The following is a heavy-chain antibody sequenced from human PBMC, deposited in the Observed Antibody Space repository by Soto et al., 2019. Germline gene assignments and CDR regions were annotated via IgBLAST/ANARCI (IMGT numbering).Heavy chain of an antibody. D-gene: IGHD2-2*01. J-gene: IGHJ4*02. CDR1: GFTFSSYA. CDR2: ISGSGGST. CDR3: AKDPYIVLVPAAISEFDY. Sequence: EVQLLESGGGLVQPGGSLRLSCAASGFTFSSYAMSWVRQAPGKGLEWVSAISGSGGSTYYADSVKGRFTISRDNSKNTLYLQMNSLRAEDTAVYYCAKDPYIVLVPAAISEFDYWGQGTLVTVSS. V-gene: IGHV3-23*01.